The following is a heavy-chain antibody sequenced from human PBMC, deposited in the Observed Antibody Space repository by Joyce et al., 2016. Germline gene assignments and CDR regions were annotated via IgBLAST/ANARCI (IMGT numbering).Heavy chain of an antibody. CDR1: GGSFSGYY. D-gene: IGHD6-13*01. CDR2: INHRGSN. V-gene: IGHV4-34*01. CDR3: ARGGYSTSWIPYY. Sequence: QVQLQQWGAGLLKPSETLSLTCTVYGGSFSGYYWSWIRQPPGKGLEWIGEINHRGSNNYIPSLKSRVSISVVTSKKQFSLKLSSVTAADTAVYYCARGGYSTSWIPYYWGQGTLITVSS. J-gene: IGHJ4*02.